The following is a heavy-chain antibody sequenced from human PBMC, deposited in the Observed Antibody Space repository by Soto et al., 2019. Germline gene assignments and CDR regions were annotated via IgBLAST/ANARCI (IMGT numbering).Heavy chain of an antibody. Sequence: SETLSLTCAVYGGSFSGYYWSWIRQPPGKGLEWIGEINHSGSTNYNPSLKSRVTISVDTSKNQFSLKLSSVTAADTAVYYCARVKLWSRTYYYGMDVWGQGTTVTVS. V-gene: IGHV4-34*01. CDR2: INHSGST. D-gene: IGHD5-18*01. J-gene: IGHJ6*02. CDR1: GGSFSGYY. CDR3: ARVKLWSRTYYYGMDV.